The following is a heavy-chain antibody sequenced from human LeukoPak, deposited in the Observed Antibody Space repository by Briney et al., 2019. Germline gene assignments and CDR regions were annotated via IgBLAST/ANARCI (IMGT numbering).Heavy chain of an antibody. Sequence: GGSLRLSCGASGFTFGTYWMHWVRQAPGKGLVWVSGINSDGGTTTYADSVKGRFTISRDNAKNTLYLQMNSLRAEDTAVYYCARGSWAVAGNDYWGQGTLVTVSS. CDR2: INSDGGTT. V-gene: IGHV3-74*01. CDR1: GFTFGTYW. J-gene: IGHJ4*02. CDR3: ARGSWAVAGNDY. D-gene: IGHD6-19*01.